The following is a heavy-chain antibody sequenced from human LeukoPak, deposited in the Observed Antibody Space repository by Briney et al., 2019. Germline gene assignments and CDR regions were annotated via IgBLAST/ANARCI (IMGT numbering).Heavy chain of an antibody. CDR2: VYYSGST. V-gene: IGHV4-39*01. J-gene: IGHJ4*02. CDR1: GGSISSSSYY. Sequence: SETLSLTCTVSGGSISSSSYYWGWIRQPPGRGLEWIGSVYYSGSTYYNPSLKSRVTISVDMSKKQFSLKVSSVTAADTAVYYCARPHRGYSYGFDYWGQGTLVTVSS. CDR3: ARPHRGYSYGFDY. D-gene: IGHD5-18*01.